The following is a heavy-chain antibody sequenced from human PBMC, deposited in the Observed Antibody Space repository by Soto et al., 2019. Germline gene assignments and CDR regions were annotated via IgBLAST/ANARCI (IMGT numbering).Heavy chain of an antibody. CDR2: ISADNGNT. V-gene: IGHV1-18*04. D-gene: IGHD3-10*01. Sequence: ASVKVSCKASGYTFTSYGISWVRQAPGQGIEWMGWISADNGNTNYAQKLQGRVTMTTDTSTSTAYMELRSLRSDDTAVYYCARSSGSYQSVYYYGMDVWCQGTTVTVSS. J-gene: IGHJ6*02. CDR1: GYTFTSYG. CDR3: ARSSGSYQSVYYYGMDV.